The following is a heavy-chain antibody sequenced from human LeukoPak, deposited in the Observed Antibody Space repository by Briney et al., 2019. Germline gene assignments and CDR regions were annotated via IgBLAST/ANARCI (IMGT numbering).Heavy chain of an antibody. CDR3: ARIRLPGYYYGSGRDYGMDV. CDR2: IYPGDSDT. J-gene: IGHJ6*02. D-gene: IGHD3-10*01. CDR1: GYSFTSYC. V-gene: IGHV5-51*01. Sequence: HGESLKISCKGSGYSFTSYCIGWVRQMPGKGLEWMGIIYPGDSDTRYSPSFQGQFTIPADKSISTAYLQWSSLKASDTAMYYCARIRLPGYYYGSGRDYGMDVWGQGTTVTVSS.